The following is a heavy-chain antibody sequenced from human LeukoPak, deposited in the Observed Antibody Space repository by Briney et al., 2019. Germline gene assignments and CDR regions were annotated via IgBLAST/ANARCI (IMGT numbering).Heavy chain of an antibody. CDR1: GFTFSNAW. J-gene: IGHJ4*02. D-gene: IGHD6-13*01. CDR3: TTPIPIHSWYRFKS. V-gene: IGHV3-15*01. Sequence: PGGSLRLSCAASGFTFSNAWMSWVRQAPGKGLEWVGRIKSKTDGGTTDYAAPVKGRFTISRDDSKNTLYLQMNSLKTEDTAVYYCTTPIPIHSWYRFKSWGQGTLVTVSS. CDR2: IKSKTDGGTT.